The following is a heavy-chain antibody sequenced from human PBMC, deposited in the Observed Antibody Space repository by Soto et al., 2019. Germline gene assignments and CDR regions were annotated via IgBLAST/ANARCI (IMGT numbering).Heavy chain of an antibody. J-gene: IGHJ5*02. Sequence: SETLSLTCTVSGGSISSSSYYWGWIRQPPGKGLEWIGSIYYSGSTYYNPSLKSRVTISVDTSKNQFSLKLSSVTAADTAVYYCAGSTVVSDVWWFDPWGQGTLVTVSS. CDR1: GGSISSSSYY. CDR2: IYYSGST. CDR3: AGSTVVSDVWWFDP. V-gene: IGHV4-39*01. D-gene: IGHD3-16*01.